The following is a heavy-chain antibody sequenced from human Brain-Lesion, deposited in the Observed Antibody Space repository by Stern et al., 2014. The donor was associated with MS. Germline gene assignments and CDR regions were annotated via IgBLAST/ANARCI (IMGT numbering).Heavy chain of an antibody. Sequence: QVQLQESGPGLVKPSQTLSLTCIVSGGSISSGSFYWNWIRQPAGKGLEWIGRIYSGGSTNYNPSPKSRITLSGDTSKNQFSLKMISMTAADTAVYYCARETGGYTYGDTDFFDYWGQGALVTVSS. D-gene: IGHD5-18*01. V-gene: IGHV4-61*02. CDR3: ARETGGYTYGDTDFFDY. CDR2: IYSGGST. CDR1: GGSISSGSFY. J-gene: IGHJ4*02.